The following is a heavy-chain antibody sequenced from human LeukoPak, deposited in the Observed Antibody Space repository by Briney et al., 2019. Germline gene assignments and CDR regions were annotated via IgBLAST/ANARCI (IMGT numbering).Heavy chain of an antibody. J-gene: IGHJ3*02. CDR3: AREDAEQMDNSFDI. CDR2: IYNSGST. D-gene: IGHD5-24*01. V-gene: IGHV4-39*07. CDR1: GGSIISSGYY. Sequence: SETLSLTCTVSGGSIISSGYYWGWIRQAPGKGLEWIGSIYNSGSTYYNPSLKSRVTISIDTSKNQFSLKLRSVTAADTAVYYCAREDAEQMDNSFDIWGQGTMVTVSS.